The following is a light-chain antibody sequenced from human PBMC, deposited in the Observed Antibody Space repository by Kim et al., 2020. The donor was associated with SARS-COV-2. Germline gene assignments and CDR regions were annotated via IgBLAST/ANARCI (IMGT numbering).Light chain of an antibody. J-gene: IGKJ1*01. CDR1: QSVTSNY. CDR3: QQSATSRT. V-gene: IGKV3-20*01. Sequence: IVLTQSPGTLSLSPGERATLCCRASQSVTSNYLAWYQQKPGQAPRVLIYGASNRATGIPDRFSGSGSGTDFTLTISRLEPEDFAVYYCQQSATSRTFGQGTKVDIK. CDR2: GAS.